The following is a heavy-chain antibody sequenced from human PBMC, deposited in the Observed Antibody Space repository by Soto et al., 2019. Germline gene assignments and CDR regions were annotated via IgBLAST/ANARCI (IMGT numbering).Heavy chain of an antibody. V-gene: IGHV1-69*13. J-gene: IGHJ6*02. CDR1: GGTFSSYA. CDR2: IIPIVGTT. D-gene: IGHD5-18*01. CDR3: ARGYDPRGGYYYYYYTLDV. Sequence: SVKVSCKASGGTFSSYAISWVRQAPGQGLEWVGGIIPIVGTTNYAEKFQGRITISADESTTTGYMELSSLRSEDTAVYFCARGYDPRGGYYYYYYTLDVWGQGTAVTVSS.